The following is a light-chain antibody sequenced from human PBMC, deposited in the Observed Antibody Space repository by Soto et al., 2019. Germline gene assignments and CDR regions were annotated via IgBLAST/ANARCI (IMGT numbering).Light chain of an antibody. V-gene: IGKV1-5*03. CDR2: KAS. Sequence: DIQMTQSPSTLSASVGDRVTITCRASQSISSWLAWYQQKPGKAPKLLIYKASSLDSGVPSRFSGSGSGTEFTLTISSLQPDDFATYYCQQYNSYSRTFCQGTKLEIK. CDR1: QSISSW. CDR3: QQYNSYSRT. J-gene: IGKJ2*01.